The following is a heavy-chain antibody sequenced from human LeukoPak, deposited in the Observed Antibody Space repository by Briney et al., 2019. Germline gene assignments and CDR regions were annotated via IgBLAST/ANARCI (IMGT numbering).Heavy chain of an antibody. Sequence: GGSLRLSCAASGFTFSNFAMNWVRQAPGKGLEWVSTISGSGTYYSDSVKGRFTISRDNSKSTVYLQMNSLRVEDTALYYCAKTHGDSLFDLWGRGTPVTVSS. CDR1: GFTFSNFA. CDR2: ISGSGT. J-gene: IGHJ4*02. D-gene: IGHD5-24*01. V-gene: IGHV3-23*01. CDR3: AKTHGDSLFDL.